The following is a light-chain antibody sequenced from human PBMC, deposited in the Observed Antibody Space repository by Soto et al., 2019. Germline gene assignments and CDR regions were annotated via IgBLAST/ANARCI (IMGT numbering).Light chain of an antibody. CDR3: QQSNNWPYT. V-gene: IGKV3-15*01. J-gene: IGKJ2*01. CDR1: QSASHN. Sequence: EILMTQFPATLSVSPGERATLSCRASQSASHNLAWYQQKPGQAPRLLFYGASTRATGIPARFSGSGSGTDFTLTISSLQSEDFAVYYCQQSNNWPYTFGQGTKLEIK. CDR2: GAS.